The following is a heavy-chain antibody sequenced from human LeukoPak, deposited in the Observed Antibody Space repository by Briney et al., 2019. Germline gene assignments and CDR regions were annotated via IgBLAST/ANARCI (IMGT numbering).Heavy chain of an antibody. CDR1: GYSISSGYY. CDR2: IFHSGST. J-gene: IGHJ6*03. D-gene: IGHD1-26*01. V-gene: IGHV4-38-2*02. CDR3: ARVGRTYYYYMDV. Sequence: SETLSLTCTVSGYSISSGYYWGWIRQPPGKGLEWIGSIFHSGSTYYNPSLKSRVTISLDTSKNQFSLKLSSVTAADTAVYYCARVGRTYYYYMDVWGKGTTVTVSS.